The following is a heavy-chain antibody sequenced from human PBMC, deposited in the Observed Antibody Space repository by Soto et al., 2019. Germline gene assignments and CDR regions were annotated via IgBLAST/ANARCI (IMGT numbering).Heavy chain of an antibody. CDR3: ARSILWFGERHFDY. Sequence: SETLSLTCTVSGRSISSYYWSWIRQPPGKGLEWIGYIYYSGSTNYNPSLKSRVTISVDTSKNQFSLKLSSVTAADTAVYYCARSILWFGERHFDYWGQGTLVTVSS. D-gene: IGHD3-10*01. J-gene: IGHJ4*02. V-gene: IGHV4-59*01. CDR1: GRSISSYY. CDR2: IYYSGST.